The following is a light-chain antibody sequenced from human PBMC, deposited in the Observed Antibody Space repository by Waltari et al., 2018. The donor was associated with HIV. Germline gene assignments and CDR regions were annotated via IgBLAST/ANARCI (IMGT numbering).Light chain of an antibody. CDR1: NIATKT. V-gene: IGLV3-21*02. J-gene: IGLJ2*01. CDR2: DAS. CDR3: QVWDSKTDHVI. Sequence: SYVLTQPPSVSESPGQTARIPCGGDNIATKTVNWFQHKPGQAPVLVLYDASGRPSGIPERFSGSNSENTANLTISRVEAGDEADYYCQVWDSKTDHVIFGGGTKLIVL.